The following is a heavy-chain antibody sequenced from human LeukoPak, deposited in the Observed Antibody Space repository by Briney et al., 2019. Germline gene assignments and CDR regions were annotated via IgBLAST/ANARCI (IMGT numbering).Heavy chain of an antibody. D-gene: IGHD2-2*01. V-gene: IGHV1-46*01. CDR2: INPDGGST. J-gene: IGHJ4*02. Sequence: ASVKVSCKAFGYTFTSYYMHWVRQAPGQGLEWMGIINPDGGSTSYAQKFQGRVTMTRDTSTSTVYMELSSLRSEDTAVYYCARSCSSTWPKFDYWGQGTLATVSS. CDR1: GYTFTSYY. CDR3: ARSCSSTWPKFDY.